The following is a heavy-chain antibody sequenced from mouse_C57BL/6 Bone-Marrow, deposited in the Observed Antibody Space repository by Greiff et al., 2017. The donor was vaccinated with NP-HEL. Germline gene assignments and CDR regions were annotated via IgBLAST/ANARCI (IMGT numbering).Heavy chain of an antibody. CDR3: ARDGYDAMDY. Sequence: EVQLVESGGGLVQPGGSLKLSCAASGFTFSDYYMYWVRQTPEKRLEWVAYISNGGGSTYYPDTVKGRFTISRDNAKNTLYLQMSRLKAEDTAMYYCARDGYDAMDYWGQGTSVTVSS. CDR1: GFTFSDYY. CDR2: ISNGGGST. V-gene: IGHV5-12*01. J-gene: IGHJ4*01. D-gene: IGHD2-3*01.